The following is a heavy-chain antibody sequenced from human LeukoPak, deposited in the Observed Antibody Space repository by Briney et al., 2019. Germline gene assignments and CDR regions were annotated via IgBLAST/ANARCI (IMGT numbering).Heavy chain of an antibody. V-gene: IGHV4-59*08. Sequence: SETLSLTCTVSGGSISSYYWSWIRQPPGKGLEWIGYIYYSGSTNYNPSLKSRVTISVDTSKNQFSLKLSSVTAADTAVYYCARHVYGGSGWYRDWGQGTLVTVSS. CDR2: IYYSGST. CDR3: ARHVYGGSGWYRD. J-gene: IGHJ4*02. CDR1: GGSISSYY. D-gene: IGHD6-19*01.